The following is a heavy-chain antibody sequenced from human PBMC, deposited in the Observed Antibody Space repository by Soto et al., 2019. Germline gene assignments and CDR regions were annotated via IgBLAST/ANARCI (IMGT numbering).Heavy chain of an antibody. V-gene: IGHV3-23*01. Sequence: GGSLRLACAASGLGVSSYAMSGVRQAPGKGLEWVSAISGSGGSTYYADSVKGRFTISRDNSKNTLYLQMNSLRAEDTAVYYCAKVPPRGQGTSFDYWGQGTLVTVSS. J-gene: IGHJ4*02. CDR1: GLGVSSYA. D-gene: IGHD1-1*01. CDR2: ISGSGGST. CDR3: AKVPPRGQGTSFDY.